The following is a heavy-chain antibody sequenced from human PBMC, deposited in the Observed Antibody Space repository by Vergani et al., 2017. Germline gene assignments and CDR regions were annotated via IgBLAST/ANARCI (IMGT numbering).Heavy chain of an antibody. V-gene: IGHV3-30*03. D-gene: IGHD1-1*01. CDR2: ISYDGTQK. J-gene: IGHJ1*01. CDR3: ATKSCGTPGCQIGYFRE. CDR1: GFTSSYYG. Sequence: QLLESGGGLIQPGRSLRLSCVVSGFTSSYYGMHWVRQAPGKGLEWVAVISYDGTQKYYADSVKGRFTISRDNSKSTLYLQMNSLRTEDTAVYYCATKSCGTPGCQIGYFREWGQGTLVTVSS.